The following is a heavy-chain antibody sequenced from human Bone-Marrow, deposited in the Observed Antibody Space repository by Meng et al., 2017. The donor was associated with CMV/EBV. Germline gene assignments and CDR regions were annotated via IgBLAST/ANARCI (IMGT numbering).Heavy chain of an antibody. D-gene: IGHD2-21*01. V-gene: IGHV3-30*02. J-gene: IGHJ4*02. Sequence: GESLKISCAASGFTFSSYGMHWVRQAPGKGLEWVAFIRYDGSNKYYADSVKGRFTISRDNSKNTLYLQMNSLRAEDTAVYYCARGDDLDYWGQGTLVTVSS. CDR2: IRYDGSNK. CDR1: GFTFSSYG. CDR3: ARGDDLDY.